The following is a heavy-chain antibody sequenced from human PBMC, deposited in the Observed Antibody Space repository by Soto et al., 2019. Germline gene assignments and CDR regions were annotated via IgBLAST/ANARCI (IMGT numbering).Heavy chain of an antibody. CDR3: ARGPLVNWNSPYYGMDV. CDR1: GGTFSSYA. J-gene: IGHJ6*02. V-gene: IGHV1-69*01. Sequence: QVQLVQSGAEVKKPGSSVKVSCKASGGTFSSYAISWVRQAPGQGREWMGGIIPIFGTANYAQKFQGRGTITADESTSTAYMELSSLRSEDTAVYYCARGPLVNWNSPYYGMDVWGQGTTVTVSS. CDR2: IIPIFGTA. D-gene: IGHD1-7*01.